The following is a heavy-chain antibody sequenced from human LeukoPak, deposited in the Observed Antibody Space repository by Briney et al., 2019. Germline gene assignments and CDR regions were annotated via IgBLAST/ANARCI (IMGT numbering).Heavy chain of an antibody. CDR1: GFTFSAYL. D-gene: IGHD5-12*01. CDR3: ARSSGYHYFDY. J-gene: IGHJ4*02. Sequence: GGSLRLSCAASGFTFSAYLMHWVRQATGKGLVWVSRISSDGSTTTYADSVKGRFTISRDNAKNTLYLQMNSLRAEDTAVYYCARSSGYHYFDYWGQGTLVTVSS. CDR2: ISSDGSTT. V-gene: IGHV3-74*01.